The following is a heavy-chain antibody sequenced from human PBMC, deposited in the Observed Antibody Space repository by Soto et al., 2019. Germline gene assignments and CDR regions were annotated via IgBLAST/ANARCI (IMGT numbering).Heavy chain of an antibody. Sequence: SAVKVSCKASGYTFTSYGISWVRQAPGQGREWMGLISAYNGNTNYAQKLQGRVTMTTDTSTSTAYMELRSLRSDDTAVYYCARGGGDTIFGYYYYYGMDVWGQGTTVTVSS. CDR1: GYTFTSYG. CDR2: ISAYNGNT. V-gene: IGHV1-18*04. D-gene: IGHD3-3*01. CDR3: ARGGGDTIFGYYYYYGMDV. J-gene: IGHJ6*02.